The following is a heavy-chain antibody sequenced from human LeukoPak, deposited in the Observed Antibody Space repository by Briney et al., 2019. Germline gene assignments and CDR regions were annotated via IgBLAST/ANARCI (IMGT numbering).Heavy chain of an antibody. CDR2: ISGSGGST. V-gene: IGHV3-23*01. J-gene: IGHJ6*02. D-gene: IGHD3-10*01. Sequence: SGGSLRLSCAASGFTFSSYAMSWVRQAPGKGLEWVSAISGSGGSTYYADSVRGRFTISRDNSKNTLYLQMNSLRAEDTAVYYCAKDYYGSGSYYNPWHYYYGMDVWGQGTTVTVSS. CDR1: GFTFSSYA. CDR3: AKDYYGSGSYYNPWHYYYGMDV.